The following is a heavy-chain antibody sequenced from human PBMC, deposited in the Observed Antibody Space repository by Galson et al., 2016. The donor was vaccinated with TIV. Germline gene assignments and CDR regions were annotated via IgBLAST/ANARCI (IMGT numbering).Heavy chain of an antibody. CDR2: IYPGDSDT. J-gene: IGHJ6*03. Sequence: QSGAEVKQSGGSLKISCKASGYSFTTHWIGWVRQMPGKGLEWMGIIYPGDSDTRYSPSLPGQVPISADKSISTAYLQWSAVRASATAMYYCARSPADPQYSYYYIDVWGKGTTVTVSS. V-gene: IGHV5-51*03. CDR3: ARSPADPQYSYYYIDV. CDR1: GYSFTTHW.